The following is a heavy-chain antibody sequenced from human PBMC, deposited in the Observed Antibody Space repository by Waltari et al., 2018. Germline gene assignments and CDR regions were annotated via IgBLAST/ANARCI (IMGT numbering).Heavy chain of an antibody. CDR1: GYPISSGYY. Sequence: QVPLQESGPGLVKPSETLSLTCAVSGYPISSGYYWGWIRQPPGKGLEWIGSIYRSGSTFYNPSLKSRVTISVDTSKNQFSLKLSSVTAADTAVYYCARDTPAPRITGATSVDYWGQGTLVTVSS. CDR2: IYRSGST. D-gene: IGHD1-20*01. CDR3: ARDTPAPRITGATSVDY. V-gene: IGHV4-38-2*02. J-gene: IGHJ4*02.